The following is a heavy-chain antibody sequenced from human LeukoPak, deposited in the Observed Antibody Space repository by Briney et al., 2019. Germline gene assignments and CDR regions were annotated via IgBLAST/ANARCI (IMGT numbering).Heavy chain of an antibody. D-gene: IGHD6-13*01. V-gene: IGHV3-43*02. J-gene: IGHJ4*02. CDR2: ISGDGGST. Sequence: PGRSLRLSCTASGFTFGDYAMSWVRQAPGKGLEWVSLISGDGGSTYYADSVKGRFTISRDNSKNSLYLQMNSLRTEDTALYYCAKDSPYSSSTYWGQGTLVTVSS. CDR1: GFTFGDYA. CDR3: AKDSPYSSSTY.